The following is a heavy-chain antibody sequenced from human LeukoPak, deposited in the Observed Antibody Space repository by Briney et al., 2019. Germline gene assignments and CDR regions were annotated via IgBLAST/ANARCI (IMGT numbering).Heavy chain of an antibody. CDR2: IKTKTDGGTT. CDR3: ARDPYSSSSGSGDY. D-gene: IGHD6-13*01. V-gene: IGHV3-15*01. J-gene: IGHJ4*02. CDR1: GFTFSNAW. Sequence: GGSLRLSCAASGFTFSNAWMSWVRQAPGKGLEWVGLIKTKTDGGTTDYGAPVKGRFTISRDNARNTLFLQMNSLRAEDTAVYYCARDPYSSSSGSGDYWGQGTLVTVSS.